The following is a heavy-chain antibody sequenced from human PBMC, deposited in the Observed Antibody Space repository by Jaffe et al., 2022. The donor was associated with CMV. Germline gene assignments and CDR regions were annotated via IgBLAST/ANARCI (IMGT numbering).Heavy chain of an antibody. J-gene: IGHJ4*02. CDR3: ARVSRSGAYFDY. V-gene: IGHV3-72*01. D-gene: IGHD2-15*01. CDR1: GFTSSDHY. Sequence: EVQLVESGGGLVQPGGSLRLSCAASGFTSSDHYMDWVRLAPGKGPEWVGRTRDKPNSYSTEYAASVKGRFTISRDDSKNSVYLQMNSLKTEDTAMYYCARVSRSGAYFDYWGLGTLVTVSS. CDR2: TRDKPNSYST.